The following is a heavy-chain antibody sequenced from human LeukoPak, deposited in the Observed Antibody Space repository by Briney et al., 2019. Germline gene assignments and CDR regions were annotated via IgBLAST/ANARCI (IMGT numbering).Heavy chain of an antibody. CDR2: ISGSGGST. CDR3: AKESHIYDSIHAYYFDY. V-gene: IGHV3-23*01. D-gene: IGHD3-22*01. J-gene: IGHJ4*02. CDR1: GFTSSSYA. Sequence: GGSLRLSCAASGFTSSSYAMSWVRQAPGKGLEWVSAISGSGGSTYYADSVKGRFTISRDNSKNTLYLQMNSLRAEDTAVYYCAKESHIYDSIHAYYFDYWGQGTLVTVSS.